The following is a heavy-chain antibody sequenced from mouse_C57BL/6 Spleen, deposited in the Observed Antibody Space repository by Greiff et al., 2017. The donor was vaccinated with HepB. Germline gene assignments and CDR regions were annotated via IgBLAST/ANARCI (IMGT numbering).Heavy chain of an antibody. CDR2: IYPGDGDT. J-gene: IGHJ4*01. CDR1: GYAFSSSW. D-gene: IGHD1-1*01. CDR3: ARSSDYYGSRGLYAMDY. Sequence: QVQLQQSGPELVKPGASVKISCKASGYAFSSSWMNWVKQRPGKGLEWIGRIYPGDGDTNYNGKFKGKATLTADKSSSTAYMQLSSLTSEDSAVYFCARSSDYYGSRGLYAMDYWGQGTSVTVSS. V-gene: IGHV1-82*01.